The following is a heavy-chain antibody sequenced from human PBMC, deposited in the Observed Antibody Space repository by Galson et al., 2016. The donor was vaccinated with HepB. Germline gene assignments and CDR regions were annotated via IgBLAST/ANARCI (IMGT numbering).Heavy chain of an antibody. Sequence: SVKVSCKASGGTFSTYAINWVRQAPGQGLGWMGGSNTIFGPANYAQKFQGRVTITADGSTSTAYMELRSLRSEDTAVYYCARAGSSLTAYYNWGQGTLVTVSS. CDR2: SNTIFGPA. CDR3: ARAGSSLTAYYN. D-gene: IGHD3-9*01. CDR1: GGTFSTYA. J-gene: IGHJ4*02. V-gene: IGHV1-69*13.